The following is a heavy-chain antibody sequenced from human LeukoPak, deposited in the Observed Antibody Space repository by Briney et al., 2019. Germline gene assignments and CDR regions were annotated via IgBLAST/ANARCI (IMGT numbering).Heavy chain of an antibody. CDR2: IKQDGSEK. CDR1: GFTFSSYW. D-gene: IGHD3-9*01. CDR3: ARDLRYFDWFNYYGMDV. V-gene: IGHV3-7*01. J-gene: IGHJ6*02. Sequence: PGGSLRLSCAASGFTFSSYWMSWVRQAPGKGLEWVANIKQDGSEKYYVDSVKGRFTISRDNAKNSLYLQMNSLRAEDTAVYYCARDLRYFDWFNYYGMDVWGQGTTVTVSS.